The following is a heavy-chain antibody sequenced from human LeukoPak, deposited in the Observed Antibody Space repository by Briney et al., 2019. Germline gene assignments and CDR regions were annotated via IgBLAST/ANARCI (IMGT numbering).Heavy chain of an antibody. J-gene: IGHJ3*02. CDR3: ARVGGWYDAFDI. Sequence: ASVKVSCKASGYTFTGYYMHWVRQAPGQGLEWMGWINPTSGGTNYAQTFQGRVTMTRDTSISTAYMELSRLRSDDTAVYYCARVGGWYDAFDIWGQGTMVTVSS. CDR1: GYTFTGYY. D-gene: IGHD6-19*01. CDR2: INPTSGGT. V-gene: IGHV1-2*02.